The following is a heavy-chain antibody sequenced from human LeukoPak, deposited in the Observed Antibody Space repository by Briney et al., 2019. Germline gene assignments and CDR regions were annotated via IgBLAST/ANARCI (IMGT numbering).Heavy chain of an antibody. CDR1: GYTFSSYY. D-gene: IGHD4-23*01. V-gene: IGHV1-46*01. CDR3: AREASGGYFDY. CDR2: INPTGDST. J-gene: IGHJ4*02. Sequence: ASVKVSCKASGYTFSSYYMHWVRQAPGQGLEWVGLINPTGDSTKYAQNFRGRVTMTRDTSTSTVYMDLNSLRSEDTAVYYCAREASGGYFDYWGQGTLVTVSS.